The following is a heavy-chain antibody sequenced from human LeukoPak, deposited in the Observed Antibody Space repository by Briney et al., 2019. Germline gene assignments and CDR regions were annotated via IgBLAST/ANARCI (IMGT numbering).Heavy chain of an antibody. V-gene: IGHV1-18*01. CDR1: GYTLTELS. Sequence: ASVKVSCKVSGYTLTELSMHWVRQAPGQGLEWMGWISAYNGNTNYAQKLQGRVTMTTDTSTSTAYMELRSLRSDDTAVYYCARQQLWPSEFDYWGQGTLVTVSS. CDR3: ARQQLWPSEFDY. D-gene: IGHD5-18*01. J-gene: IGHJ4*02. CDR2: ISAYNGNT.